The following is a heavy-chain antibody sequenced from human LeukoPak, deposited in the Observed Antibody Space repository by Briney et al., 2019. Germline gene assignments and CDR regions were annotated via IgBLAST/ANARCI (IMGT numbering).Heavy chain of an antibody. D-gene: IGHD3-22*01. J-gene: IGHJ6*03. V-gene: IGHV4-39*07. Sequence: PSETLSLTCTVSGGSISSSSYYWGWIRQPPGKGLEWIGSIYYSGSTYYNPSLKSRVTISVDTSKNQFSLKLSSVTAADTAVYYCARWGNYYDSSGLGYYYMDVWGKGTTVTVSS. CDR2: IYYSGST. CDR3: ARWGNYYDSSGLGYYYMDV. CDR1: GGSISSSSYY.